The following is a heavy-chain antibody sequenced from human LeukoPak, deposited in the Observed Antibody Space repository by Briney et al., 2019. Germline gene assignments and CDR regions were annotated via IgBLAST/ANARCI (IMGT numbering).Heavy chain of an antibody. CDR3: ARDGARYCSGGSCYNFDY. Sequence: SQTLSLTCAISGDSFSSNSAAWNWIRQSPSRGLEWLGRTYYRSKWYNDYAVSVKSRITINPDTSKNQFSLQLNSVTPEDTAVYYCARDGARYCSGGSCYNFDYWGQGTLVTVSS. V-gene: IGHV6-1*01. D-gene: IGHD2-15*01. CDR2: TYYRSKWYN. J-gene: IGHJ4*02. CDR1: GDSFSSNSAA.